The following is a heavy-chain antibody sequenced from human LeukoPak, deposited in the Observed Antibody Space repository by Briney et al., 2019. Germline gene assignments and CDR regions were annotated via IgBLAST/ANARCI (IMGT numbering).Heavy chain of an antibody. CDR2: IYYSGST. CDR3: AIGIGYSYGYYFDY. Sequence: SETLSLTCTVSGGSISSYYWSWIRQPPGKGLEWIGYIYYSGSTNYNPSLKSRATISVDTSKNQFSLKLSSVTAADTAVYYCAIGIGYSYGYYFDYWGQGTLVTVSS. CDR1: GGSISSYY. V-gene: IGHV4-59*01. D-gene: IGHD5-18*01. J-gene: IGHJ4*02.